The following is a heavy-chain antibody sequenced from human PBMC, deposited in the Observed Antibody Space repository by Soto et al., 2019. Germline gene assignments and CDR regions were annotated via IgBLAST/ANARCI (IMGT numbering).Heavy chain of an antibody. CDR1: GYRFETYA. Sequence: ASVKVSCKSSGYRFETYAISWVRQAPGQGLEWMGWISSYNIDTYYAPKFQDRVTMTKDTSTGTAYMELRSLRSDDTAVYYCARGHGVIIGAMDVWGPGTTVTFSS. CDR3: ARGHGVIIGAMDV. CDR2: ISSYNIDT. D-gene: IGHD3-3*01. V-gene: IGHV1-18*01. J-gene: IGHJ6*02.